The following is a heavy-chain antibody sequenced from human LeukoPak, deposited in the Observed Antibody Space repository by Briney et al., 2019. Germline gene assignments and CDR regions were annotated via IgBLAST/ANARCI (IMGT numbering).Heavy chain of an antibody. CDR2: ISSSSSTM. CDR3: ASWALRFSAAFDI. V-gene: IGHV3-48*01. CDR1: GFTFSSYS. Sequence: PGGSLRLSCAASGFTFSSYSMSWVRQAPGKGLEWVSYISSSSSTMYYADSVKGRFTISRDNAKNSLYLQMNSLRAEDTAVYYCASWALRFSAAFDIWGQGAMVTVSS. J-gene: IGHJ3*02. D-gene: IGHD3-3*01.